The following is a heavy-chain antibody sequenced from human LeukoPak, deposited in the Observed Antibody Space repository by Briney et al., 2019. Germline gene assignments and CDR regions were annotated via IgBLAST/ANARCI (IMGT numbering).Heavy chain of an antibody. Sequence: ASVKVSCKASGHTFTGYYMHWVRQAPGQGLEWMGWINPNSGGTNYAQKFQGRVTMTRDTPISTAYMELSRLRSDDTAVYYCARDGYYYDSSGPYWYFDLWGRGTLITVSS. J-gene: IGHJ2*01. CDR3: ARDGYYYDSSGPYWYFDL. CDR2: INPNSGGT. D-gene: IGHD3-22*01. CDR1: GHTFTGYY. V-gene: IGHV1-2*02.